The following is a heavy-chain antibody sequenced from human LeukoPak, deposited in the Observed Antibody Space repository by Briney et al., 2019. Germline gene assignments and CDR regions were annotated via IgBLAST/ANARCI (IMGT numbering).Heavy chain of an antibody. CDR3: AREAVEYSSSWYLSFDY. CDR1: GGTFSSYA. J-gene: IGHJ4*02. V-gene: IGHV1-69*06. Sequence: SVKVSCKASGGTFSSYAISWVRQAPGRGLEWMGGIIPIFGTANYAQKFQGRVTITADKSTSTAYMELSSLRSEDTAVYYCAREAVEYSSSWYLSFDYWDQGTLVTVSS. CDR2: IIPIFGTA. D-gene: IGHD6-13*01.